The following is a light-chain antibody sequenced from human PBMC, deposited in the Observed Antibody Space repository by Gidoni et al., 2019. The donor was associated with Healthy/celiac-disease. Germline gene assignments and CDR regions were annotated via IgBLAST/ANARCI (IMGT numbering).Light chain of an antibody. CDR3: AAWDDSLNGFYV. CDR2: SNN. V-gene: IGLV1-44*01. CDR1: SSNIGRNT. Sequence: QSVLTPPPSASGTPGQRVTISCSGSSSNIGRNTVHWYQQLPGTAPKLLIYSNNQRPSGVPDRFSGSKSGNSASLAISGLQSEDEADYYCAAWDDSLNGFYVFGTGTKVTVL. J-gene: IGLJ1*01.